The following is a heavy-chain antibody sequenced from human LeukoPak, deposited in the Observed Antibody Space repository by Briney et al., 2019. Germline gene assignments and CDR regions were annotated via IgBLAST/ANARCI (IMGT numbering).Heavy chain of an antibody. V-gene: IGHV3-23*01. D-gene: IGHD5-24*01. J-gene: IGHJ4*02. CDR1: GFTFSSYA. Sequence: QPGGSLKLSCAASGFTFSSYAMSWVRETPARGLEWVSSLKGTGEKFYADSVKGRFTLSRDDSRNTVYLQLNNLRVDDTAVYYCAKARWVSNADAVLWGQGTVVTVSS. CDR3: AKARWVSNADAVL. CDR2: LKGTGEK.